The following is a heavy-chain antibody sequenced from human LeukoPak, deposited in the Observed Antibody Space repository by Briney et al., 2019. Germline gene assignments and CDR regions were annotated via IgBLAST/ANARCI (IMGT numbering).Heavy chain of an antibody. V-gene: IGHV4-4*07. D-gene: IGHD1-26*01. CDR1: GGSISSYY. J-gene: IGHJ6*03. CDR3: AREFPYSGSYYRRSYYYYMDV. CDR2: IYTSGST. Sequence: SGTLSLTCTVSGGSISSYYWSWIRQPAGKGLELIGRIYTSGSTNYNPSLKSRVTMSVDTSKNQFSLKLSSVTAADTAVYYCAREFPYSGSYYRRSYYYYMDVWGKGTTVTVSS.